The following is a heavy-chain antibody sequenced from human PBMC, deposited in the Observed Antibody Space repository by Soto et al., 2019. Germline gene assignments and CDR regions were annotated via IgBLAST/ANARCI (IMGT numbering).Heavy chain of an antibody. CDR1: GFTFSSYA. CDR2: ISYDGSNK. J-gene: IGHJ6*02. Sequence: GGSLRLSCAASGFTFSSYAMHWVRQAPGKGLEWVAVISYDGSNKYYADSVKGRFTISRDNSKNTLYLQMNSLRAEDTAVYYCAGSYYDFWSGYENLYGMDVWGQGTTVTVSS. CDR3: AGSYYDFWSGYENLYGMDV. V-gene: IGHV3-30-3*01. D-gene: IGHD3-3*01.